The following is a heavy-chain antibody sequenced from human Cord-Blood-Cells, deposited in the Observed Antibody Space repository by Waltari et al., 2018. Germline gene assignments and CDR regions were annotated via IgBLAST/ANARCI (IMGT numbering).Heavy chain of an antibody. D-gene: IGHD6-13*01. V-gene: IGHV1-2*02. J-gene: IGHJ3*02. CDR3: ALDSSSWYAFDI. Sequence: QVQLVQSGAEVKKPGASVKVSCKASGYTFTGYYMHWVRQAPGQGLEWMGWINPNSGGTNYAQKLQGRFTMTRDTSISTAYMELSRLRSDDTAVYYCALDSSSWYAFDIWGQGTMVTVAS. CDR1: GYTFTGYY. CDR2: INPNSGGT.